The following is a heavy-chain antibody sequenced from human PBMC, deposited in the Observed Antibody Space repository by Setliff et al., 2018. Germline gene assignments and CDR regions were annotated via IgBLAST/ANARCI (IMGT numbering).Heavy chain of an antibody. CDR1: GFTFSNAW. V-gene: IGHV3-30-3*01. J-gene: IGHJ3*02. CDR3: ARVYPWDGYGSDAFDI. Sequence: GGSLRLSCAASGFTFSNAWMSWVRQAPGKGLEWVAVISYDGSNKYYADSVKGRFTISRDNSKNTLYLQMTSLRAEDTAVYYCARVYPWDGYGSDAFDIWGQGTMVTVSS. D-gene: IGHD5-12*01. CDR2: ISYDGSNK.